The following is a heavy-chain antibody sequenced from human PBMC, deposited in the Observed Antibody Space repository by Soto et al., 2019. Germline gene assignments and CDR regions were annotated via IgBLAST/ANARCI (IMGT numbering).Heavy chain of an antibody. CDR2: ISSTTNYI. V-gene: IGHV3-21*06. Sequence: PWGALRLACAASVFTFTRYRMNWVRQAPGKGLEWVSSISSTTNYIYYGDSMKGRFTISRDNAKNSLYLEMNSLRAEDTAVYYCARESEDLTSNFDYWGQGTLVTVSS. J-gene: IGHJ4*02. CDR1: VFTFTRYR. CDR3: ARESEDLTSNFDY.